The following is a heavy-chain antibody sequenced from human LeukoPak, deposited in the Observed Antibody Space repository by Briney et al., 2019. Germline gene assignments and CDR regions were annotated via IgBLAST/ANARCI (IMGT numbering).Heavy chain of an antibody. V-gene: IGHV4-61*01. CDR2: IYYSGST. CDR1: GGSVSSGSYY. CDR3: AREVTVTAPYYYYYGMDV. Sequence: PSETLSLTCTVSGGSVSSGSYYWSWIRQPPGKGLEWIGYIYYSGSTNYNPSLKSRVTIPVDTSKNQFSLKLSSVTAADTAVYYCAREVTVTAPYYYYYGMDVWGKGTTVTVSS. D-gene: IGHD4-17*01. J-gene: IGHJ6*04.